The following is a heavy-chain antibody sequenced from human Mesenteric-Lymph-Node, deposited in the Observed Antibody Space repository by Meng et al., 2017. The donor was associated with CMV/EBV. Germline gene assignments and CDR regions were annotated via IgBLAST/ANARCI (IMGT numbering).Heavy chain of an antibody. CDR3: ARLYSSSWYPDY. J-gene: IGHJ4*02. Sequence: GSLRLSCTVSGGSISSYYWSWIRQPPGKGLEWIGYIYYSGSTNYNPSLKSRVTISVDTSKNQFSLKLSSVTAADTAVYYCARLYSSSWYPDYWGQGTLVTVSS. CDR1: GGSISSYY. CDR2: IYYSGST. D-gene: IGHD6-13*01. V-gene: IGHV4-59*01.